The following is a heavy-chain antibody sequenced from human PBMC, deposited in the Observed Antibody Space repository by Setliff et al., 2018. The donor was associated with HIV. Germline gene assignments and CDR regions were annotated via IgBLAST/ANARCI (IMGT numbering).Heavy chain of an antibody. D-gene: IGHD3-22*01. J-gene: IGHJ4*02. V-gene: IGHV1-8*01. CDR2: MNPNSGNT. CDR1: GYTFTSYD. Sequence: ASVKVSCKASGYTFTSYDINWVRQATGQGLEWMGWMNPNSGNTGYAQKFQGRVTMTRNTSISTAYMELSSLRSEDTAVYYCARGRRFNYYDSSGYSDYWGQGTLVTVSS. CDR3: ARGRRFNYYDSSGYSDY.